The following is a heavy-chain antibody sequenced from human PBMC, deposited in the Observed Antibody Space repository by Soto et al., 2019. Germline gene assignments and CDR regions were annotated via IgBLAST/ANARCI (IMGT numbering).Heavy chain of an antibody. CDR1: GYSFTSYW. D-gene: IGHD2-15*01. J-gene: IGHJ4*02. CDR3: ARLDCNGGSCYSGDY. CDR2: IDPGDSYT. Sequence: PGESLKISCKGSGYSFTSYWISWVRQMPGKDLEWMGRIDPGDSYTNYSPSFQGHVTISADKSISTAYLQWSSLKASDTAMFYCARLDCNGGSCYSGDYWGQGTLVTVSS. V-gene: IGHV5-10-1*01.